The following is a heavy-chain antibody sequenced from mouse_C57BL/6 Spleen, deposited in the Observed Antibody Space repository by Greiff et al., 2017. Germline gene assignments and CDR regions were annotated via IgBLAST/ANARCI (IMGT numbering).Heavy chain of an antibody. CDR1: GFTFSSYA. Sequence: EVKLVESGGGLVKPGGSLKLSCAASGFTFSSYAMSWVRQTPEKRLEWVATISDGGSYTYYPDNVKGRFTISRDNAKNNLYLQMSHLKSEDTAMYYCARDPGGDYSFDYWGQGTTLTVSS. D-gene: IGHD1-1*01. CDR2: ISDGGSYT. V-gene: IGHV5-4*01. J-gene: IGHJ2*01. CDR3: ARDPGGDYSFDY.